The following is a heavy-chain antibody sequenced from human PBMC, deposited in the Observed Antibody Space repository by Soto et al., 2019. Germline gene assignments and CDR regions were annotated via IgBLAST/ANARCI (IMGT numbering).Heavy chain of an antibody. V-gene: IGHV2-5*02. CDR3: AHRLGAAAGDYFDY. CDR1: GFSLSTSGVG. D-gene: IGHD6-13*01. CDR2: IYWDDDK. Sequence: QITLKESGPTLVKPTQTLTLTCTFSGFSLSTSGVGVGWIRQPPGKALEWLALIYWDDDKRYSPSLKSRLTITKDTSNNQVVLTITNMDPVDTATYYCAHRLGAAAGDYFDYWGQGTLVTVSS. J-gene: IGHJ4*02.